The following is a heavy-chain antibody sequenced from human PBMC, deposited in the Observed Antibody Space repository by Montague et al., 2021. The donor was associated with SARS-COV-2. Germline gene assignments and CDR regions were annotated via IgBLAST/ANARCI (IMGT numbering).Heavy chain of an antibody. CDR3: AKDNKCGFYYTDF. Sequence: SLRLSCAASGFTFGDFAMNWVRQAPGKGLEWVSGISRNGGDICYADSVKGRFTISRGNAKNSLYLQMNSLRAEDTAVYYCAKDNKCGFYYTDFWGKGTTVTVSS. V-gene: IGHV3-9*01. CDR1: GFTFGDFA. CDR2: ISRNGGDI. D-gene: IGHD5-12*01. J-gene: IGHJ6*03.